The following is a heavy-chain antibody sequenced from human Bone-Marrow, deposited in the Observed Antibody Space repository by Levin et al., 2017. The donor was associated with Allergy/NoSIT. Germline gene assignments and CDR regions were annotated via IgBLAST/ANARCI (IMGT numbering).Heavy chain of an antibody. J-gene: IGHJ6*02. CDR2: RYSGGDT. Sequence: GESLKISCAGFGFSVANRFMSWVRQAPGKGLEWVSLRYSGGDTEYADSVKGRFTISRDNSRNTVHLEMNSLRAEDTAVYYCARGPEATYDGMDVWGQGTTVTVS. CDR1: GFSVANRF. CDR3: ARGPEATYDGMDV. V-gene: IGHV3-53*01.